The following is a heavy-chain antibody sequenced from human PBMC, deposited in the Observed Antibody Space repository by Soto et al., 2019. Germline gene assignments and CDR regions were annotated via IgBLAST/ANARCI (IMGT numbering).Heavy chain of an antibody. J-gene: IGHJ5*02. CDR1: GAALSSGGYF. Sequence: SETLSLTCTVSGAALSSGGYFYTWVRQPPGKGLEWLGYIYYSGGANYTPSLKSRVTISLDKSKSQFSLRLISVTAADTAVYYCTREQSDDNYFDPWGQGTLVTVSS. V-gene: IGHV4-61*08. CDR3: TREQSDDNYFDP. D-gene: IGHD6-19*01. CDR2: IYYSGGA.